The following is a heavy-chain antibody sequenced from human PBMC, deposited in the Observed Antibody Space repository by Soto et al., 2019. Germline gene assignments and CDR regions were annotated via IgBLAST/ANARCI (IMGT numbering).Heavy chain of an antibody. CDR2: ISPYSGNT. D-gene: IGHD5-12*01. Sequence: QVQLVQSGDEVRKPGSSVKVSCKASGYIFVNYGIAWVRQAPGQGLEWMGWISPYSGNTHYASKVQGRLTMTTDTSTSAACMELWRLTSEETGVYYCAMVDKYVTPTPQDVWGQGTKVTVSS. CDR3: AMVDKYVTPTPQDV. CDR1: GYIFVNYG. J-gene: IGHJ6*02. V-gene: IGHV1-18*01.